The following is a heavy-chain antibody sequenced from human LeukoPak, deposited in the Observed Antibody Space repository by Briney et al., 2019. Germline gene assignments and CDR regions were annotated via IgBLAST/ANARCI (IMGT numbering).Heavy chain of an antibody. Sequence: PGGSLRLSCAASGFTFSSYAMHWVRQAPGKGLEYVSAISSNGGSTYYANSVKGRFTISRDNSKNTLYLQMGSLRAEDMAVYYCASQGKDGVKEFYYYYMDVWGKGTTVTVSS. CDR3: ASQGKDGVKEFYYYYMDV. V-gene: IGHV3-64*01. J-gene: IGHJ6*03. CDR2: ISSNGGST. D-gene: IGHD5-24*01. CDR1: GFTFSSYA.